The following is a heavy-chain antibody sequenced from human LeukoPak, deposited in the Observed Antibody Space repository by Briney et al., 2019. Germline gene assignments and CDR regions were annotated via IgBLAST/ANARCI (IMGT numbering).Heavy chain of an antibody. Sequence: SETLSLTCTVSGGSISSYYWSWIRQPPGKGLEWIGYIYYSGSTNYNPSLKSRVTISVDTSKNQFSLKLSSVTAADTAVYYCARDEADGRIDYCGQGTLVTVSS. D-gene: IGHD1-26*01. J-gene: IGHJ4*02. CDR1: GGSISSYY. CDR2: IYYSGST. CDR3: ARDEADGRIDY. V-gene: IGHV4-59*01.